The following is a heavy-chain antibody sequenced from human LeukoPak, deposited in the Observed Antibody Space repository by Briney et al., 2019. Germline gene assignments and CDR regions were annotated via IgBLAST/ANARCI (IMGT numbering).Heavy chain of an antibody. CDR3: ARVARGYSYGLSYYYMDV. D-gene: IGHD5-18*01. V-gene: IGHV3-7*01. Sequence: GGSLTLSCAASGFTFSSYWMSWVRQAPGKGLEWVANIKQEGSEKYYGDSVKGRFTISRDNAKNSLYLQMNSLRAEDTAVYYCARVARGYSYGLSYYYMDVWGKGTTVTVSS. J-gene: IGHJ6*03. CDR1: GFTFSSYW. CDR2: IKQEGSEK.